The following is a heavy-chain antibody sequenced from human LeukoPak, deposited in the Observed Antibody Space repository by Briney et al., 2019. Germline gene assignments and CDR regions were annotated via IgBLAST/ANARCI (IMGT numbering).Heavy chain of an antibody. CDR2: ISSSSSTI. V-gene: IGHV3-48*02. CDR1: GFTFSSYS. CDR3: AREGYNWNDSRFYYYYYMDV. Sequence: PGGSLRLSCAASGFTFSSYSMNWVRQAPGKGLEWVSYISSSSSTIYYADSVKGRFTISRDNAKDSLYLQMNSLRDEDTAVYYCAREGYNWNDSRFYYYYYMDVWGKGTTVTVSS. J-gene: IGHJ6*03. D-gene: IGHD1-20*01.